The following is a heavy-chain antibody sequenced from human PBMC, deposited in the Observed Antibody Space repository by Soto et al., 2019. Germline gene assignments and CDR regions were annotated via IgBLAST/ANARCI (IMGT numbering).Heavy chain of an antibody. CDR2: ISGSGGST. J-gene: IGHJ4*02. D-gene: IGHD5-18*01. V-gene: IGHV3-23*01. Sequence: LRLSCAASGFTFGSYDMSWGRQPPGKGLEWGSAISGSGGSTYYADSVKGRFTISRDNSKNTLYLQMNSLRAEDTAVYYCAKNKNTANGRNFDYWGQGTLVTVSS. CDR1: GFTFGSYD. CDR3: AKNKNTANGRNFDY.